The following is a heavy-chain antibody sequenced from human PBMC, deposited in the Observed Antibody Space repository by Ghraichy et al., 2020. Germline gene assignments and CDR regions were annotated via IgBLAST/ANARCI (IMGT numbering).Heavy chain of an antibody. V-gene: IGHV5-51*01. CDR1: GYSFANYW. Sequence: ESLNISCAESGYSFANYWIAWVRQKPGEGLEWMGIIRPGDSDTRYSPSFEGQVTISADKSISTAFLQWSSLKASDTAMYYCARRSRVRGSYGMDVWGQGTTVTVSS. J-gene: IGHJ6*02. D-gene: IGHD1-26*01. CDR2: IRPGDSDT. CDR3: ARRSRVRGSYGMDV.